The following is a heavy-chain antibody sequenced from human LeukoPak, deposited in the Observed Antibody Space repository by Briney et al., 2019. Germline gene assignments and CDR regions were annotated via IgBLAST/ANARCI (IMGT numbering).Heavy chain of an antibody. J-gene: IGHJ4*02. CDR2: ISSNGGST. Sequence: PGGSLRLSCAASGFTFSSYAMHWVRQAPGKGLEYVSSISSNGGSTYYANSVKGRFTISRDNSKNTLYLQMGSLRAEDMAVYYCARGGVNVAAAGFDYWGQGTWSPST. CDR1: GFTFSSYA. D-gene: IGHD6-13*01. V-gene: IGHV3-64*01. CDR3: ARGGVNVAAAGFDY.